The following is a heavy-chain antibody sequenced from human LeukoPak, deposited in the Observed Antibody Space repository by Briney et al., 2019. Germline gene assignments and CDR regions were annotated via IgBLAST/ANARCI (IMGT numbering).Heavy chain of an antibody. CDR2: ISYDGSNK. Sequence: RGSLRLSCAASGFTFSSYAMHWVRQAPGKGLEWVAVISYDGSNKYYADSVKGRFTISRDNSKNTLYLQMNSLRAEDTAVYYCARDRSSTIHRGGVFDYWGQGTLVTVSS. V-gene: IGHV3-30-3*01. CDR3: ARDRSSTIHRGGVFDY. D-gene: IGHD2-2*01. J-gene: IGHJ4*02. CDR1: GFTFSSYA.